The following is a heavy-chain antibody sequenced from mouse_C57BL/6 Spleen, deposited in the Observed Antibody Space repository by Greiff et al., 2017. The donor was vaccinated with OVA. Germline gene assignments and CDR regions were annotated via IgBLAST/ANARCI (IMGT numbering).Heavy chain of an antibody. CDR2: ISSGSSTI. V-gene: IGHV5-17*01. J-gene: IGHJ2*01. Sequence: DVHLVESGGGLVKPGGSLKLSCAASGFTFSDYGMHWVRQAPEKGLEWVAYISSGSSTIYYADTVKGRFTISRDNAKNTLFLQMTSLRSEDTAMYYCARAGTAYYFDYWGQGTTLTVSS. CDR3: ARAGTAYYFDY. CDR1: GFTFSDYG. D-gene: IGHD4-1*01.